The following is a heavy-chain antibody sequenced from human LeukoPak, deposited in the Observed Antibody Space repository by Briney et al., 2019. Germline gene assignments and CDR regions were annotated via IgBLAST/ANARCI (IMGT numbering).Heavy chain of an antibody. D-gene: IGHD6-13*01. V-gene: IGHV3-11*06. J-gene: IGHJ4*02. CDR1: GFTFSDYY. Sequence: GGSLRLSCAASGFTFSDYYMNWIRQAPGKGLEWISYISSSSDYTTYADSVKGRFTISRDNAKNTLYLQMNSLRAEDTAVYYCARLDQVTYSSTWGFDCWGQGTLATVSS. CDR3: ARLDQVTYSSTWGFDC. CDR2: ISSSSDYT.